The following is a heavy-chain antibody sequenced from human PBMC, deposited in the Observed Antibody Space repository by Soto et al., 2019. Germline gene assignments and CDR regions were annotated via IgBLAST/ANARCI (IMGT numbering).Heavy chain of an antibody. J-gene: IGHJ4*02. V-gene: IGHV3-23*01. CDR3: AKAPSSQGYCSSSSCWGYFDY. CDR1: GFTFSSYS. Sequence: GGSLRLSCAASGFTFSSYSMNWVRQAPGKGLEWVSGISGSGVTTYYANSVRGRFTISRDNSKNTLYLQMDSLRVEDTALYYCAKAPSSQGYCSSSSCWGYFDYWGQGTPVTVSS. CDR2: ISGSGVTT. D-gene: IGHD2-15*01.